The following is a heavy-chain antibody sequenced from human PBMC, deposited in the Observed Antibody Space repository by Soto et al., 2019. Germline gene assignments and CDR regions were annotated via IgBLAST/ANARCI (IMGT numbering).Heavy chain of an antibody. Sequence: VQLVESGGGLVQPGGSLGLSCAASGFTFSSYWMSWVRLAPGKGLEWVAHIKQSGSDRYYVDSVRGRFTISRDNAKNSLYLQMNSLRGEDTAMYYCASVKSWAVSPWGQGTLVTVSS. V-gene: IGHV3-7*01. D-gene: IGHD3-10*01. J-gene: IGHJ5*02. CDR1: GFTFSSYW. CDR3: ASVKSWAVSP. CDR2: IKQSGSDR.